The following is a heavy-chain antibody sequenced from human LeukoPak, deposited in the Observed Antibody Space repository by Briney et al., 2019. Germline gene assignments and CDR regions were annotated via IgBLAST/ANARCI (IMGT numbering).Heavy chain of an antibody. CDR3: VRDLFFDWFDP. V-gene: IGHV1-2*02. CDR1: GYTFTGYY. D-gene: IGHD2-21*01. CDR2: INPNSGGT. Sequence: GASVKVSCKASGYTFTGYYMHWVRQAPGQGLEWMGWINPNSGGTNYAQKFQGRVTMTRDTSITTAYMELSGLRSDDTAVYYCVRDLFFDWFDPWGQGTLVAVSS. J-gene: IGHJ5*02.